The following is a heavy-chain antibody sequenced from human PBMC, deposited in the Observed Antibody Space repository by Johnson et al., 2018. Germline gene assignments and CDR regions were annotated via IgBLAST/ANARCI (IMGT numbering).Heavy chain of an antibody. CDR1: GDSVSSNSAA. D-gene: IGHD2-2*01. CDR2: TYYRSKWYN. Sequence: QVQLQQSGPGLVKPSQTLSLTCAISGDSVSSNSAAWNWIRQSPSRALAWLGRTYYRSKWYNDYAVSVKSQITINPDTSKNQFSLQLKPVTPEDTAVYYCARKKVPAYGAFDIWGQGTMVTVSS. J-gene: IGHJ3*02. V-gene: IGHV6-1*01. CDR3: ARKKVPAYGAFDI.